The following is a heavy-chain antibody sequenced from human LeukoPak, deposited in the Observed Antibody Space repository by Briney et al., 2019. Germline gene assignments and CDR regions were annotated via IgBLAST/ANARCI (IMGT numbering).Heavy chain of an antibody. CDR1: GYTFSGFY. V-gene: IGHV1-46*01. CDR3: AREPPESYYFDY. Sequence: ASVKVSCKASGYTFSGFYVHWVRQAPGQGLEWMGIIKVSGGRTEYAQKFQGRVTMTRDMSTSTVYMELKKLRSEDTAVYYCAREPPESYYFDYWGQGTLVTVSS. CDR2: IKVSGGRT. J-gene: IGHJ4*02.